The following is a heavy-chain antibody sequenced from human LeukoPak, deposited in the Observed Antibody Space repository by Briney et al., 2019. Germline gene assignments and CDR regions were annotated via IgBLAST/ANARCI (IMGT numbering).Heavy chain of an antibody. CDR1: GFTFSTYG. D-gene: IGHD3-22*01. V-gene: IGHV3-23*01. CDR2: ISAGGGNT. CDR3: AKGSYYDSSGSFYFDY. J-gene: IGHJ4*02. Sequence: PGGSLRLSCAASGFTFSTYGMNWVRQAPGKGLEWVSAISAGGGNTYYADSVKGRFTISRDNSKNTLYVQVNSLGTEDTAAYYCAKGSYYDSSGSFYFDYWGQGTLVTVSS.